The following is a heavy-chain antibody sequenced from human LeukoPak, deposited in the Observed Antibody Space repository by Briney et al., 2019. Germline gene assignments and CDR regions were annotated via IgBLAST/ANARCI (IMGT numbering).Heavy chain of an antibody. J-gene: IGHJ3*02. D-gene: IGHD4-23*01. CDR3: ARAGTAYDYGGPRDAFDI. V-gene: IGHV1-18*01. Sequence: GASVKVSCKASVYTFTIYGSSWVRQAPGQGLEWRVWISAYNGNTNYAQKLKGRVTMTTDTSTSTAYLELRSLRSADTAVYYCARAGTAYDYGGPRDAFDIWGQGTMVTVSS. CDR1: VYTFTIYG. CDR2: ISAYNGNT.